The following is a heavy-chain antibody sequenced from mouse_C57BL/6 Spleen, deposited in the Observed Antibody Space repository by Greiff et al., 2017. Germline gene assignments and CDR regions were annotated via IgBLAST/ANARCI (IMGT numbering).Heavy chain of an antibody. J-gene: IGHJ1*03. CDR1: GYSFTGYY. D-gene: IGHD1-1*01. CDR3: ARTRLITTVVATGYFDV. V-gene: IGHV1-42*01. Sequence: VQLQQSGPELVKPGASVKISCKASGYSFTGYYMNWVKQSPEKSLEWIGEINPSTGGTTYNQKFKAKATLTVDKSSSTAYMQLKSLTSEDSAVYYCARTRLITTVVATGYFDVWGTGTTVTVSS. CDR2: INPSTGGT.